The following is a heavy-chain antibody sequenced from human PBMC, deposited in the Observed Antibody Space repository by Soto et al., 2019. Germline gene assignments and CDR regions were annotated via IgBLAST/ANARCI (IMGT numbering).Heavy chain of an antibody. D-gene: IGHD3-22*01. CDR1: GGTFSSYA. Sequence: SVKVSCKASGGTFSSYAISWVRQAPGQGLEWMGGIIPIFGTANYAQKFQGRVTITADKSTSTAYMELSSLRSEDTAVYYCARATYYYDSSGYWFEPWGQGTLVTVSS. V-gene: IGHV1-69*06. J-gene: IGHJ5*02. CDR2: IIPIFGTA. CDR3: ARATYYYDSSGYWFEP.